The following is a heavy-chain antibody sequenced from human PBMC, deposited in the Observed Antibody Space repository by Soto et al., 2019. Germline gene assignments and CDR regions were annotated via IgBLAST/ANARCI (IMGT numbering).Heavy chain of an antibody. J-gene: IGHJ5*02. V-gene: IGHV1-46*01. Sequence: QVQLVQSGAEVKKPGASVRVSCKASGYTFTSYYMHWVRQAPGQGLEWMGIIDPSGGGTSYAQKFQGGLTMTRDTSKTTVCTELSSLRSEDTAVYDCARDRVDCSGGNCWRSVEDTWGQGTLVTVSS. CDR1: GYTFTSYY. CDR3: ARDRVDCSGGNCWRSVEDT. D-gene: IGHD2-15*01. CDR2: IDPSGGGT.